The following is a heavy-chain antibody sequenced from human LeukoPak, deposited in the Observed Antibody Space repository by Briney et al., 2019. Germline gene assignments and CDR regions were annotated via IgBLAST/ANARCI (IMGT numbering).Heavy chain of an antibody. J-gene: IGHJ6*03. D-gene: IGHD1-14*01. Sequence: GASVKVSCKASGYTFTGYYMHWVRQAPGQGLEWMGWINPNSGGTNYAQKFQGRVTMTRDTSISTAYMELSRLRSDDTAVYYCARDLTGLYYYYYMDVWGKGTTVTVSS. V-gene: IGHV1-2*02. CDR1: GYTFTGYY. CDR2: INPNSGGT. CDR3: ARDLTGLYYYYYMDV.